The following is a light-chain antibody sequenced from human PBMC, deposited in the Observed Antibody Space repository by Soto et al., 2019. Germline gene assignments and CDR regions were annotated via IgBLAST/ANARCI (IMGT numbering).Light chain of an antibody. CDR1: PDICNY. Sequence: DIPMTQSPSSLSASVGDRVTITCQTSPDICNYLNWYQQKPGKAPKLLIYDASNLETGVPSRFSGSGAGTDFSFTISCLQPEDIATYYCQQYDNPPYTFGRGTKLEIK. CDR3: QQYDNPPYT. J-gene: IGKJ2*01. CDR2: DAS. V-gene: IGKV1-33*01.